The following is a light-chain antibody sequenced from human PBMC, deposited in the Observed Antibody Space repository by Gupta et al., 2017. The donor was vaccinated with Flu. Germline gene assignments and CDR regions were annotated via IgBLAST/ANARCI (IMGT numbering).Light chain of an antibody. Sequence: AIQMTQSPSSLSASVGDRVTITCRASQGIRNDLGWYQQKPGKAPKLLIYAASSLQSGVPSRFSGSGSGTDFTPTISSLQPEDFATYYCRQDDNYPWTFGQGTKVEIK. CDR1: QGIRND. CDR3: RQDDNYPWT. CDR2: AAS. J-gene: IGKJ1*01. V-gene: IGKV1-6*01.